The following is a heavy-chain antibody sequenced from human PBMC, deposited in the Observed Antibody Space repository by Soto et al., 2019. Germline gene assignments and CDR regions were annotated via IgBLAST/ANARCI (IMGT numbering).Heavy chain of an antibody. D-gene: IGHD3-22*01. CDR3: ARFPLTQLLPDAFDI. V-gene: IGHV4-34*01. J-gene: IGHJ3*02. CDR1: GGSFSGYY. CDR2: INHSGST. Sequence: SETLSLTCAVYGGSFSGYYWSWIRQPPGKGLEWIGEINHSGSTNYNPSLKSRVTISVDTSKNQFSLKLSSVTAADTAVYYCARFPLTQLLPDAFDIWGQGTMVTVSS.